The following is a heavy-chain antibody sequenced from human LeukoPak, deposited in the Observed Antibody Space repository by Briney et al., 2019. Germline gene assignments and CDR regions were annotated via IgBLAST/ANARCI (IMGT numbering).Heavy chain of an antibody. CDR1: GFTFSNYG. D-gene: IGHD4-11*01. CDR3: AKEKNDYSDYSYMDV. J-gene: IGHJ6*03. V-gene: IGHV3-30*02. CDR2: IRYDGSNK. Sequence: GGSLRLSCAASGFTFSNYGMHWVRQAPGKGLEGVAFIRYDGSNKYCADSVKGRFTVSRDNTKNTLYLQMNSLRAEDTAAYYCAKEKNDYSDYSYMDVWGKGTTVTVSS.